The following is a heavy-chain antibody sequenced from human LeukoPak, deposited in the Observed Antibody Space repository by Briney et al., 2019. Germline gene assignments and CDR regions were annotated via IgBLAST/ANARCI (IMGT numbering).Heavy chain of an antibody. CDR3: ARAFLVGYSPEEYFFDY. Sequence: SETLSLTCIVSGGSISISTWWSWVRQPPGKGLEGIGEIHLSGTTNYNPSLKRRATISIDKSKNQFSLKLNSVTAADTAVYYCARAFLVGYSPEEYFFDYWGQGNLVGVSS. D-gene: IGHD2-15*01. J-gene: IGHJ4*02. CDR2: IHLSGTT. V-gene: IGHV4-4*02. CDR1: GGSISISTW.